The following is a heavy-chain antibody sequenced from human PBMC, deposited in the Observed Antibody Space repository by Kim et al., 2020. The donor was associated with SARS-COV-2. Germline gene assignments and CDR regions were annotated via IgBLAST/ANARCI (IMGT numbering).Heavy chain of an antibody. J-gene: IGHJ6*03. Sequence: SVKGRFTISRDNSKNTLYLQMNSLRAEDTAVYYCARDNFIAARLLGYMDVWGKGTTVTVSS. D-gene: IGHD6-6*01. CDR3: ARDNFIAARLLGYMDV. V-gene: IGHV3-30*01.